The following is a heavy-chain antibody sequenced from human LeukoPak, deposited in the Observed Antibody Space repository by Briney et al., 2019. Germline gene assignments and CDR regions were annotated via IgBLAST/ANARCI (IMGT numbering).Heavy chain of an antibody. CDR1: GFTFSSYA. Sequence: GGSLRLSCAAPGFTFSSYAMSWVRQAPGKGLEWVSAISGSGGSTYYADSVKGRFTISRDNSKNTLYLQMNSLRAEDTAVYYCAKELYYYDSSGSFDYWGQGTLVAVSS. J-gene: IGHJ4*02. CDR2: ISGSGGST. D-gene: IGHD3-22*01. CDR3: AKELYYYDSSGSFDY. V-gene: IGHV3-23*01.